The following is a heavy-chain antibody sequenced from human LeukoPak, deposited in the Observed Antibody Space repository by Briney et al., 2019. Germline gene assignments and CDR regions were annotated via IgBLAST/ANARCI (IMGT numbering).Heavy chain of an antibody. CDR3: AKVDSSGWYGDYFDY. CDR1: GFTFSSYG. CDR2: ISGSGGGT. V-gene: IGHV3-23*01. D-gene: IGHD6-19*01. Sequence: GGSLRLSCAASGFTFSSYGMSWVRQAPGKGLEWVSAISGSGGGTYYADSVKGRFTISRDNSKNTLYLQMNSLRAEDTAVYYCAKVDSSGWYGDYFDYWGQGTLVTVSS. J-gene: IGHJ4*02.